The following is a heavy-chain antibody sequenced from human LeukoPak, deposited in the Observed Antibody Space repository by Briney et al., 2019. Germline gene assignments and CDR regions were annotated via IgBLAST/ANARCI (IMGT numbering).Heavy chain of an antibody. Sequence: ASAKVSCKASGYTFTGYYMHWVRQAPGQGLEWMGRINPNSGGTNYAQKFQGRVTMTRDTSISTAYMELSRLRSDDTAVYYCASSTPGYSSSWYGWGQGTLVTVSS. CDR3: ASSTPGYSSSWYG. D-gene: IGHD6-13*01. CDR1: GYTFTGYY. CDR2: INPNSGGT. V-gene: IGHV1-2*06. J-gene: IGHJ4*02.